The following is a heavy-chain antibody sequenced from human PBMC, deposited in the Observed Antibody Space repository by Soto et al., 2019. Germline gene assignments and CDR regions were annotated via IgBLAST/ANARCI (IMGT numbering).Heavy chain of an antibody. CDR1: GGSISSGGYY. CDR3: ARARVSSSSSTRRNFDY. J-gene: IGHJ4*02. D-gene: IGHD6-6*01. V-gene: IGHV4-31*03. CDR2: IYYSGST. Sequence: HVQLQESGPGLVKPSQTLSLTCNVSGGSISSGGYYWSWIRQHPGKGLEWIGYIYYSGSTYYNPSLKSRVTISVDTSKNQFSLKLSSVTAAHTAVYYCARARVSSSSSTRRNFDYWGQGTLVTVSS.